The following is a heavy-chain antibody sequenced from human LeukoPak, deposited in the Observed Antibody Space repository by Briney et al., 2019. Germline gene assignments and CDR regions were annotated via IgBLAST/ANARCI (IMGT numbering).Heavy chain of an antibody. D-gene: IGHD3-10*01. CDR3: ARGSRSQNGELIF. CDR1: GYAFTSNG. CDR2: ISAYNGST. Sequence: ASVKVSCKASGYAFTSNGIGWVRQAPGQGLEWMGWISAYNGSTNYAQKLQGRVTMTTDTSTSTAYMELRSLRSDDTAVYYCARGSRSQNGELIFWGQGTLVTVSS. V-gene: IGHV1-18*01. J-gene: IGHJ4*02.